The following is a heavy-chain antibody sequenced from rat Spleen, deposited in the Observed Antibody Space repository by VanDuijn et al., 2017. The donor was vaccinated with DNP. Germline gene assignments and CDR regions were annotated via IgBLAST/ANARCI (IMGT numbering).Heavy chain of an antibody. D-gene: IGHD1-12*02. CDR1: GFSLTSYS. CDR3: TRDQDYYYDGGYYPTMDA. V-gene: IGHV2-63*01. Sequence: QVQLKESGPGLVQPSETLSLTCTVSGFSLTSYSVSWVRQPSVRGPEWMGRMWYDGDTAYNSALKSRLSISRDTSKNQVFLKMNSLQTDDTGTYYCTRDQDYYYDGGYYPTMDAWGQGTSVTVSS. CDR2: MWYDGDT. J-gene: IGHJ4*01.